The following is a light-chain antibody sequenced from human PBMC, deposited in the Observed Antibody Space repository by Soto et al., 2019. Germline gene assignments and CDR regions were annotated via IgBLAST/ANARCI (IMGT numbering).Light chain of an antibody. J-gene: IGKJ5*01. CDR2: GAS. Sequence: VLTQSPGTLSLSAVDRATLSCRASQSVINNYLAWYQQTPGQAPRPLIYGASSSATGIPDRFSGSGSGTDSTLTISRLEPEDFAVYYCQQYGSSPITFGQGTRLEI. CDR3: QQYGSSPIT. CDR1: QSVINNY. V-gene: IGKV3-20*01.